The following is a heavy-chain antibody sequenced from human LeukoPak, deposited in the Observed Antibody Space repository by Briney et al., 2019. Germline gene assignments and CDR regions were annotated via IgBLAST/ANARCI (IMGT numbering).Heavy chain of an antibody. J-gene: IGHJ3*02. D-gene: IGHD3-10*01. Sequence: SGTLSLTCTVSGGSISRYYWSWIRRPPGKGLEWIGYIYDSGNTNYNPSLKSQVTISVDKSKNQFSLKLSFVTAADTAMYYCARSDYHNSGSHTVFDAFDIWGQGTRVTVSS. CDR3: ARSDYHNSGSHTVFDAFDI. CDR2: IYDSGNT. CDR1: GGSISRYY. V-gene: IGHV4-59*01.